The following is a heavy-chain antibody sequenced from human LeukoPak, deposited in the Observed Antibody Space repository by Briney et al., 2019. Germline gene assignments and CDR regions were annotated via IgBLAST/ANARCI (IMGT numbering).Heavy chain of an antibody. D-gene: IGHD3-3*01. Sequence: PGRPLRLSCAASGFTFSSYGMHWVRQAPGKGLEWVAVIWYDGSNKYYADSVKGRFTISRDNSKNTLYLQMNSLRAEDTAVYYCARFWSSGGAFDIWGQGTMVTVSS. CDR2: IWYDGSNK. J-gene: IGHJ3*02. CDR3: ARFWSSGGAFDI. CDR1: GFTFSSYG. V-gene: IGHV3-33*01.